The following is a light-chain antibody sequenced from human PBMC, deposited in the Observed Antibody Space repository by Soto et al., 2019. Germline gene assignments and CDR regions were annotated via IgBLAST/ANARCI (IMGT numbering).Light chain of an antibody. Sequence: EIVLTQSPGTLSLSPGERATLSCRASQSVSSSYLAWYQQKPGQAPRLLIYGASSRATGIPDRFSGSGSGTDFTLTISRLESEDIAVYYCQQYCSSPPTWTFGQGTNVEIK. CDR1: QSVSSSY. J-gene: IGKJ1*01. CDR2: GAS. V-gene: IGKV3-20*01. CDR3: QQYCSSPPTWT.